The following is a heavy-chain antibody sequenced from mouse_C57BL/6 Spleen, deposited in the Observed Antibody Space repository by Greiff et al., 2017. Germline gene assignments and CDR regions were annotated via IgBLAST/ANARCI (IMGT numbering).Heavy chain of an antibody. CDR1: GYTFTSYW. CDR2: IDPSDSYP. Sequence: QVQLQQSGAELVKPGASVKLSCKASGYTFTSYWMQWVQQRPGQGLEWIGEIDPSDSYPNYNQKFKGKDTLTVDTSSSAAYMQLSSLTSEDSAVYYCARRPLGYYAMDYWGQGTSVTVSS. V-gene: IGHV1-50*01. J-gene: IGHJ4*01. CDR3: ARRPLGYYAMDY.